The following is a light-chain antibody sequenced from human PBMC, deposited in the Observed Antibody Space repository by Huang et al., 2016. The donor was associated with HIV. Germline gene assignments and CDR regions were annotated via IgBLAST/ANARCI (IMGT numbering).Light chain of an antibody. V-gene: IGKV2-30*02. CDR3: MQGTHWPLT. J-gene: IGKJ4*01. CDR2: KVS. Sequence: DVVMTQSPLSLPVTLGQPASISCRSSQSLLHSDGNTYLFWLQQRPGHSPRRLIYKVSNRDSGVPDRFSGSGSGSDFTLRISSVEPEDVGVYYCMQGTHWPLTFGGGTKVEIK. CDR1: QSLLHSDGNTY.